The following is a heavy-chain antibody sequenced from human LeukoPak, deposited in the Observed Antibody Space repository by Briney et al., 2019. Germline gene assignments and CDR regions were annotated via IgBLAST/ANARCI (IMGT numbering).Heavy chain of an antibody. CDR3: AREMAV. J-gene: IGHJ4*02. V-gene: IGHV3-33*01. CDR1: GFNFGTYS. D-gene: IGHD2-8*01. Sequence: PGGSLRLSCEASGFNFGTYSMHWPRQAPGKGLEWVAVIWYDGSNEDYVDSVKGRFTISRDNSKNTLYLQMNSLRAEDTAVYYCAREMAVWGQGALVTVSS. CDR2: IWYDGSNE.